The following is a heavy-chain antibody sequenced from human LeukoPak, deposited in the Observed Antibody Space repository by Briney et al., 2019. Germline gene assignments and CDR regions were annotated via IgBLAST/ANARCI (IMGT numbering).Heavy chain of an antibody. Sequence: QPGGSLRLSCVASGFTFSNYAMSWVRQAPGKGLEWVSGISASGDNINYADSVKGRFTIARDNSKNTLYLQMNSLKTEDTAVYYCTRGRRATHDYWGQGTLVTVSS. CDR3: TRGRRATHDY. CDR2: ISASGDNI. J-gene: IGHJ4*02. V-gene: IGHV3-23*01. CDR1: GFTFSNYA. D-gene: IGHD1-26*01.